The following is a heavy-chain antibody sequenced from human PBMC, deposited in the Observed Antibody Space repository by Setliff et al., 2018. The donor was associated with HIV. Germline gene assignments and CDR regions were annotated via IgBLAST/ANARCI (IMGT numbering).Heavy chain of an antibody. CDR2: INQSGGI. V-gene: IGHV4-34*01. D-gene: IGHD5-12*01. CDR1: GGSFSGYY. J-gene: IGHJ3*02. Sequence: SETLSLTCAVSGGSFSGYYWSWIRQPPGKGLEWIGEINQSGGINYNPSLKSRVTISIDTFKNQFSMKLYSVTAADTAVYYCATASGYDLFMGAFYIWGQGTMVTVSS. CDR3: ATASGYDLFMGAFYI.